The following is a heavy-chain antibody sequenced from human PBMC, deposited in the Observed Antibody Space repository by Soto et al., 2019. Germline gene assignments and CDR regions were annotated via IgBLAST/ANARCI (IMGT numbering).Heavy chain of an antibody. J-gene: IGHJ1*01. CDR2: IYYTGST. Sequence: QVQLQESGPGLVKPSQTLSLTCTVSGGSISSGGYYWSWIRQHPGKGLEWIGYIYYTGSTYYNPSLKTRVTTSVDTSKNQFSLKLTSVTAADTAVYYCARHASLAQCDGACAPGYFPHWGQGPLVTVSS. CDR1: GGSISSGGYY. V-gene: IGHV4-31*03. D-gene: IGHD2-21*02. CDR3: ARHASLAQCDGACAPGYFPH.